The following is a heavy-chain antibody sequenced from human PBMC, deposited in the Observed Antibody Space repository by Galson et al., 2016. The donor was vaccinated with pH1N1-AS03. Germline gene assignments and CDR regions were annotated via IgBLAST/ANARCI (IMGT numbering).Heavy chain of an antibody. CDR1: GDSIGSSRFY. Sequence: ETLSLTCKVSGDSIGSSRFYWGWIRQPPGKGLEWIGSIYYSGTTYCTSSLKSRVTISVDTSKNEFSLRLTSVTAADTAVYYCARPLAVTDAFDIWGQGTMVTIS. D-gene: IGHD2-21*02. CDR3: ARPLAVTDAFDI. CDR2: IYYSGTT. J-gene: IGHJ3*02. V-gene: IGHV4-39*01.